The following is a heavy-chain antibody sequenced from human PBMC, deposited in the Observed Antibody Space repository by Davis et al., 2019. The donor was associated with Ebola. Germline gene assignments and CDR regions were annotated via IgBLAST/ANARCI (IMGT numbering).Heavy chain of an antibody. V-gene: IGHV3-23*01. J-gene: IGHJ3*02. CDR2: LVTSADT. D-gene: IGHD1-26*01. CDR3: AKDTSNIWFDI. CDR1: GFIFRSTV. Sequence: PGGSLRLSCAASGFIFRSTVMSWVRHAPLKGLEWLSTLVTSADTYYADSVKGRFTISRDNSKNTLYLQMNGLRVEDTAIYYCAKDTSNIWFDIWGQGTMGTVSS.